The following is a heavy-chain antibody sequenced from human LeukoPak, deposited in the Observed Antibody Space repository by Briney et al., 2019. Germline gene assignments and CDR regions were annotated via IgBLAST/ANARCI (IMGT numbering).Heavy chain of an antibody. Sequence: ASVKVSCKASGYSFTDYYIHWVRQAPGQGLEWMGWINPHSGGRNLAQKFQGRVTMTRDTSSTTAYLELSGLTSDATARYYCAKVRDRLSSFYPAAWGQGTLVSVSS. J-gene: IGHJ4*02. CDR2: INPHSGGR. V-gene: IGHV1-2*02. D-gene: IGHD6-13*01. CDR3: AKVRDRLSSFYPAA. CDR1: GYSFTDYY.